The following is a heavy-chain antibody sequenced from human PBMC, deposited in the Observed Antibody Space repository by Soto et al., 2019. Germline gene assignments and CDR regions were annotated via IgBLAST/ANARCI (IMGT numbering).Heavy chain of an antibody. J-gene: IGHJ4*02. CDR2: IIPILGIA. V-gene: IGHV1-69*02. D-gene: IGHD2-15*01. Sequence: QVQLVQSGAEVKKPGSSVKVSCKASGGTFSSYTISWVRQAPGQGLEWMGRIIPILGIAIYAQEFQGRVTITTDKSTSTAYMELSSLRSEDTAVYYCARVSGYCSGGSCYGDIDYWGQGTLVTVSS. CDR1: GGTFSSYT. CDR3: ARVSGYCSGGSCYGDIDY.